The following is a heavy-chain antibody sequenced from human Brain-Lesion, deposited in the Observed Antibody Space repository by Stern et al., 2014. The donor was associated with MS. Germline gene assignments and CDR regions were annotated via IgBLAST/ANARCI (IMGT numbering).Heavy chain of an antibody. V-gene: IGHV4-59*01. J-gene: IGHJ2*01. CDR2: IDYSGST. D-gene: IGHD3-22*01. CDR3: AREISMIVVGQSHWYFDL. Sequence: VQLVESGPGLVKPSETLSLTCTVSGDSISSYHWNWIRQSPGKGLEWIGHIDYSGSTNYNPSLRSRGTISVDTSKNRFSLKMSSVTAADTAVYYCAREISMIVVGQSHWYFDLWGRGTLVTVSS. CDR1: GDSISSYH.